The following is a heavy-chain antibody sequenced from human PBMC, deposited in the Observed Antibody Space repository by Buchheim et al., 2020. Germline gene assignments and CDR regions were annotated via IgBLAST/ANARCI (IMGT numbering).Heavy chain of an antibody. V-gene: IGHV3-43*01. Sequence: EVQLVESGGVVIQPGGSLRLSCEASGFNFDDHGMHWVRQAPGKGLEWVSLITWDGLRTYYADSVKGRFTISRDNSKNSVYLQMNSLTSEDTALYYCAAAVVTYLDHWGQGTL. J-gene: IGHJ4*02. CDR1: GFNFDDHG. CDR3: AAAVVTYLDH. D-gene: IGHD4-23*01. CDR2: ITWDGLRT.